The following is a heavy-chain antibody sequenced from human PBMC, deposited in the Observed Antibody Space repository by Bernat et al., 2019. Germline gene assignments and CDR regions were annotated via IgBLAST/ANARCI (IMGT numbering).Heavy chain of an antibody. CDR2: ISPSGDST. D-gene: IGHD6-19*01. V-gene: IGHV3-23*01. J-gene: IGHJ5*02. Sequence: EVQLLESGGDLVQPGGSVRLSCAASGFPFSIYTMSWARQAPGKGLEWVSEISPSGDSTSYADSVKGRFTISRDNSNNTLYLQMNSLRVEDTAVYYCARDFSSSNWFDPWGQGTLVTVSS. CDR1: GFPFSIYT. CDR3: ARDFSSSNWFDP.